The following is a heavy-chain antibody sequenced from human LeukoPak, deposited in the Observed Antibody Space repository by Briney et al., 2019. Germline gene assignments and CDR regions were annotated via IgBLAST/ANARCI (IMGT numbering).Heavy chain of an antibody. CDR1: GFTFSSYW. Sequence: GGSLRLSCAASGFTFSSYWMHWVRQAPGKALVWVSRINSDGSSTSYADSVKGRFTISRDNAKNTLYLQMNSLRAEDTAVYYCARDYYAGYDYWGQGTLVTVSS. D-gene: IGHD3-22*01. V-gene: IGHV3-74*01. J-gene: IGHJ4*02. CDR2: INSDGSST. CDR3: ARDYYAGYDY.